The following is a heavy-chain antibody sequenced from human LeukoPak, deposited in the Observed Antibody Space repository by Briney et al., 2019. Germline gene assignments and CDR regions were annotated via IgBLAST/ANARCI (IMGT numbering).Heavy chain of an antibody. J-gene: IGHJ1*01. Sequence: SETLSLTCTVSGFSVTTDSYCWGWIRQPPGKGLEWIGEINHSGSTNYNPSLKSRVTISVDTSKNQFSLKLSSVTAADTAVYYCATQGVGPPKHWGQGTLVTVSS. CDR2: INHSGST. V-gene: IGHV4-61*01. CDR1: GFSVTTDSYC. CDR3: ATQGVGPPKH.